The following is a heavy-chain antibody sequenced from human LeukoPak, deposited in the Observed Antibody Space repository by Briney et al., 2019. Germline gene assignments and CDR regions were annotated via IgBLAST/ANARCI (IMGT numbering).Heavy chain of an antibody. CDR1: GGTFSSYA. J-gene: IGHJ5*02. D-gene: IGHD2-2*01. Sequence: ASVQVSCKASGGTFSSYAISWVRQAPGQGLEWMGGIIPIFGTANYAQKFQGRVTITADESTSTAYMELSSLRSEDTAVYYCAKSSTSRYSWFDPWGQGTLVTVSS. CDR3: AKSSTSRYSWFDP. CDR2: IIPIFGTA. V-gene: IGHV1-69*13.